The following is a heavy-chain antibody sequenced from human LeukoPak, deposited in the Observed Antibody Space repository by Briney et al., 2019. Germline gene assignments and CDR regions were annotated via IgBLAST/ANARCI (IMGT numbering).Heavy chain of an antibody. CDR2: INPNSGGT. V-gene: IGHV1-2*04. D-gene: IGHD1-7*01. CDR1: GYTFTGYY. Sequence: ASVKVSCKASGYTFTGYYMHWVRQAPGQGLEWMGWINPNSGGTNYAQKFQGWVTMTRDTSISTAYTELSRLRSDDTAVYYCAREDWNYDNWFDPWGQGTLVTVSS. J-gene: IGHJ5*02. CDR3: AREDWNYDNWFDP.